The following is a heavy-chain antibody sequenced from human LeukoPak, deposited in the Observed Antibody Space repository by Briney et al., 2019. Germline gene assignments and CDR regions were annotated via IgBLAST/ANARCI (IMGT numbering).Heavy chain of an antibody. Sequence: PSETLSLTCAVSGGSITSNIDYWAWIRQPPGKGLEWIGSVYFTGSGYYNPSLKSRVTISLDTSKNQFSLKLSSVTVADTAVYYCARTIFGVVIGFDYWGQGTLVTVSS. CDR3: ARTIFGVVIGFDY. CDR2: VYFTGSG. CDR1: GGSITSNIDY. V-gene: IGHV4-39*07. D-gene: IGHD3-3*01. J-gene: IGHJ4*02.